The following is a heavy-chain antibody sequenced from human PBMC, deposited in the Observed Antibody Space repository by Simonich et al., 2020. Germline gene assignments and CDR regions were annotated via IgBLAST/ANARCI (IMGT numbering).Heavy chain of an antibody. CDR2: IRSKANSYAT. J-gene: IGHJ4*02. CDR1: GFTFDDYG. V-gene: IGHV3-73*01. Sequence: VQLVESGGGVVQPGRSLRLSCAASGFTFDDYGMSWVRQASGKGLEWVGRIRSKANSYATAYAASVKGRFTISRDDSKNTAYLQMNSLKTEDTAVYYCTPGDYWGQGTLVTVSS. CDR3: TPGDY.